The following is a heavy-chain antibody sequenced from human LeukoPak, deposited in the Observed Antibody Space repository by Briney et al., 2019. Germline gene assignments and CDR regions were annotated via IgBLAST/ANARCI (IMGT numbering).Heavy chain of an antibody. CDR3: AKELDTMFFDY. Sequence: GGSLRLSCATSGFNFDRYTIHWVRQAPGKGLEWVSLAGWAGGTTFYSDSVRGRFTISRDSGRKSVYLQMNSLTADDTAFYFCAKELDTMFFDYWGQGALVTVSS. CDR2: AGWAGGTT. V-gene: IGHV3-43*01. D-gene: IGHD3-10*02. CDR1: GFNFDRYT. J-gene: IGHJ4*02.